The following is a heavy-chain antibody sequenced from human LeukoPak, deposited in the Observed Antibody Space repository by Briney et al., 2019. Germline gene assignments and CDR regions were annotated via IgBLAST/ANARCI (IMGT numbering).Heavy chain of an antibody. D-gene: IGHD6-19*01. Sequence: GGSLRLSCAASGFTFSSYCMHWVRQAPGKGLEWVAVISYDGSNKYYADSVKGRFTISRDNSKNTVYLQMNSLRAEDTAVYYCAKEEGRLSSGWFVVDYWGQETLVTVSS. CDR1: GFTFSSYC. CDR3: AKEEGRLSSGWFVVDY. J-gene: IGHJ4*02. V-gene: IGHV3-30*18. CDR2: ISYDGSNK.